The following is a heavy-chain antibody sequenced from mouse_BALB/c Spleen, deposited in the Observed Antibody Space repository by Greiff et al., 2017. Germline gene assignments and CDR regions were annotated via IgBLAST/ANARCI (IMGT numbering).Heavy chain of an antibody. CDR1: GFNIKDYY. V-gene: IGHV14-4*02. Sequence: VHVKQSGAELVRSGASVKLSCTASGFNIKDYYMHWVKQRPEQGLEWIGWIDPENGDTEYAPKFQGKATMTADTSSNTAYLQLSSLTSEDTAVYYCNAAGNWGQGTTLTVSS. CDR3: NAAGN. J-gene: IGHJ2*01. CDR2: IDPENGDT.